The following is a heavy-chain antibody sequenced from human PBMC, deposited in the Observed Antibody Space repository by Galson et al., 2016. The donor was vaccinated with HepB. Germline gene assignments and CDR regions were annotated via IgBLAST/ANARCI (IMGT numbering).Heavy chain of an antibody. V-gene: IGHV4-4*02. Sequence: SETLSLTCAVSGGSISSNYWWTWVRQSPGKGLEWIGESDHSGNTNYNPSLKSRVTISVDKSKNQFSLRLSSVTAADTAVYYCARVKGAGQDYWGQGTLVIVSS. CDR1: GGSISSNYW. J-gene: IGHJ4*02. D-gene: IGHD1-26*01. CDR3: ARVKGAGQDY. CDR2: SDHSGNT.